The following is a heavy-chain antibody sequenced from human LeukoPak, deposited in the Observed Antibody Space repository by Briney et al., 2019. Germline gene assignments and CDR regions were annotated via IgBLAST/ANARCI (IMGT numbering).Heavy chain of an antibody. CDR1: GDKFSTYW. CDR2: IYLGDSDT. Sequence: GESLKISCKGIGDKFSTYWIGWVRQMPGKGLEWMGSIYLGDSDTRYSPSFQGQVTISVDKSISTAYLQWSSLKASDTAMYYCARRPYSSGWSLDTWGQGTLVTVSS. CDR3: ARRPYSSGWSLDT. J-gene: IGHJ4*02. D-gene: IGHD6-19*01. V-gene: IGHV5-51*01.